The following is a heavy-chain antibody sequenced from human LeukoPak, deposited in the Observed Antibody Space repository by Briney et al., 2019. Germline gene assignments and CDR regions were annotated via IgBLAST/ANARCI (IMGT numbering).Heavy chain of an antibody. CDR2: ISAYNGNT. CDR3: ARDRTTMAGRQGGI. V-gene: IGHV1-18*01. J-gene: IGHJ4*02. CDR1: GYTFSSNG. D-gene: IGHD4-11*01. Sequence: ASVKVSCKASGYTFSSNGISWVRQAPGQGLEWMGWISAYNGNTNYAQKLQGRVTMTTDTSTSTAYMELRSLRSDDTAVYYCARDRTTMAGRQGGIWGQGTLVTVSS.